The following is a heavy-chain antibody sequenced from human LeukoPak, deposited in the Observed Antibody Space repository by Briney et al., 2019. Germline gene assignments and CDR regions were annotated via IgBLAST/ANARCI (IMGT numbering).Heavy chain of an antibody. CDR1: GGSFSGY. V-gene: IGHV4-34*01. J-gene: IGHJ4*02. CDR2: INDSGIT. D-gene: IGHD3-10*01. CDR3: ARGQTGYYFDS. Sequence: SETLSLTCAVYGGSFSGYWSWIRQPPGKGLEWIGEINDSGITNYNPSLKSRVSISVDTSKKQFSLKLSSMTAADTAVYYCARGQTGYYFDSWGQGTLVTVSS.